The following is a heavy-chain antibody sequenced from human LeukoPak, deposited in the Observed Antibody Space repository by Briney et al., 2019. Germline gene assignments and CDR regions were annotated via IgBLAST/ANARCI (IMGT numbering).Heavy chain of an antibody. CDR2: ISYDGSNK. CDR3: ARDRTTFDI. D-gene: IGHD2-2*01. CDR1: GFTFSSYA. J-gene: IGHJ3*02. V-gene: IGHV3-30-3*01. Sequence: GGSLRLSCAASGFTFSSYAMHWVRQAPGKGLEWVAVISYDGSNKYYADSVKGRFTISRDNAKNSLYLQMNSLRAEDTAVYYCARDRTTFDIWGQGTMVTVSS.